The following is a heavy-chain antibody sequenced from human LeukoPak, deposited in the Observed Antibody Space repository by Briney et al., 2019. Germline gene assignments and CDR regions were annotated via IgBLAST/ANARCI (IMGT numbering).Heavy chain of an antibody. CDR3: AKDRWELDS. CDR1: GFTFSRYA. Sequence: GGSLRLSXAASGFTFSRYAMSWVRQAPGKGLEWISAISGSGGCAYYEDSVKGRFTTSRDNSKNTLYLQMNSLRAEDTAVYYCAKDRWELDSWGQGTLVTVFS. J-gene: IGHJ4*02. D-gene: IGHD4-23*01. V-gene: IGHV3-23*01. CDR2: ISGSGGCA.